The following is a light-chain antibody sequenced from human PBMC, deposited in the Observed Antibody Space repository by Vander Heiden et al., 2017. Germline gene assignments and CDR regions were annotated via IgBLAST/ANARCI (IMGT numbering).Light chain of an antibody. Sequence: QSMLTQPPPVSGASGQRVTISCTGSSSNIGAGFAVHWYRQLPGTAPNLLIYANTNRPSGVPDRFSGSKSGTSASLAITGLQAEDEADYYCQSYDNSLSALYVFGTGTKVTVL. CDR1: SSNIGAGFA. V-gene: IGLV1-40*01. CDR2: ANT. CDR3: QSYDNSLSALYV. J-gene: IGLJ1*01.